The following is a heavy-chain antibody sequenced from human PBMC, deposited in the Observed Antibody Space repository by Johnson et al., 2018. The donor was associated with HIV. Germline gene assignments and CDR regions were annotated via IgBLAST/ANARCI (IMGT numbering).Heavy chain of an antibody. CDR2: ISWNSGSI. CDR3: AKDMFYIAAARSGAFDI. Sequence: EVQLVESGGGLVQPGRSLRLSCAASGFTFDDYAMHWVRQAPGKGLEWVSGISWNSGSIGYADSVKGRFPIYRDNAKNSLYLQMNSLRAEDTALYYCAKDMFYIAAARSGAFDIWGQGTMVTVSS. J-gene: IGHJ3*02. D-gene: IGHD6-13*01. V-gene: IGHV3-9*01. CDR1: GFTFDDYA.